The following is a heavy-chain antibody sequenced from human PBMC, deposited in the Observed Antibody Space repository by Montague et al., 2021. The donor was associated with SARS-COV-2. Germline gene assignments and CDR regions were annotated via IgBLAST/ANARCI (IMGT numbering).Heavy chain of an antibody. CDR2: IYYSGST. D-gene: IGHD6-13*01. V-gene: IGHV4-39*01. Sequence: SETLSLTCTVSGGSISSSNYSWGWICQPPGKGLVWIGSIYYSGSTYYNPSLKSGVTISVDTSKNQFSLKLSSVTAADTAVYYCASHPVWQQLCTWDQGTLVSVSS. CDR3: ASHPVWQQLCT. CDR1: GGSISSSNYS. J-gene: IGHJ4*02.